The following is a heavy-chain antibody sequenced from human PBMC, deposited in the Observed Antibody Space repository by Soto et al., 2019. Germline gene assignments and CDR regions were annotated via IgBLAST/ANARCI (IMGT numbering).Heavy chain of an antibody. V-gene: IGHV3-53*01. CDR2: IYAGGNT. J-gene: IGHJ4*02. Sequence: GGSLRLSCAASGFSVTTNYMTWVRQAPGKGLECVSVIYAGGNTYYPDSVKGRFTISSDNSKNTLFLQMNNLRAEDTAVYYCARVTTFYDILTSSYALNYFDYWGQGTRVTVSS. CDR1: GFSVTTNY. D-gene: IGHD3-9*01. CDR3: ARVTTFYDILTSSYALNYFDY.